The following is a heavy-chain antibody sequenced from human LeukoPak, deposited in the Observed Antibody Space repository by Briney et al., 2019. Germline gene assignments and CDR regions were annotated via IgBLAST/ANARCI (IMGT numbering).Heavy chain of an antibody. D-gene: IGHD1-26*01. Sequence: AASVKVSCKASGGTFSSYAISWVRQAPGQGLEWMGRIIPILGIANYAQKFQGRVTITADKSTSTAYMELSSLRSEDTAVYYCARSTGRLGATRLAPGGYWGQGTLVTVSS. CDR1: GGTFSSYA. CDR3: ARSTGRLGATRLAPGGY. J-gene: IGHJ4*02. CDR2: IIPILGIA. V-gene: IGHV1-69*04.